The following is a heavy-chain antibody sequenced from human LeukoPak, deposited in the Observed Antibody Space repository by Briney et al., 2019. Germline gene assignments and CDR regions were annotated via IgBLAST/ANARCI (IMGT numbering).Heavy chain of an antibody. D-gene: IGHD6-25*01. J-gene: IGHJ6*02. Sequence: TSETLSLTCTVSGGSISSYYWSWIRQPPGKGLEWIGYIYYSGSTNYNPSLKSRVTISVDTSKNQFSLKLSSVTAADTAVYYCARGLSEDYYYGMGVWGQGTTVTVSS. CDR2: IYYSGST. CDR3: ARGLSEDYYYGMGV. V-gene: IGHV4-59*01. CDR1: GGSISSYY.